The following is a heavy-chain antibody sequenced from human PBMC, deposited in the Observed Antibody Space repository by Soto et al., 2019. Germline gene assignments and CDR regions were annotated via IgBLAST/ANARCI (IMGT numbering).Heavy chain of an antibody. J-gene: IGHJ6*02. CDR1: GYTFTGYY. Sequence: ASVKVSCKASGYTFTGYYMHWVRQAPGQGLEWMGWINPNSGGTNYAQKFQGWVTMTRDTSISTAYMELSRLRSDDTAVYYCARNKIVAGGGYYYYGMDVWGQGTTVTVSS. CDR2: INPNSGGT. CDR3: ARNKIVAGGGYYYYGMDV. V-gene: IGHV1-2*04. D-gene: IGHD5-12*01.